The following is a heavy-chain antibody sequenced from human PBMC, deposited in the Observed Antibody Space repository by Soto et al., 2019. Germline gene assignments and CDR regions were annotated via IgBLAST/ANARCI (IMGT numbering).Heavy chain of an antibody. CDR1: GGSINSSSYY. J-gene: IGHJ6*02. CDR3: ASQFLTIFGVVTERTGRAV. CDR2: INHSGST. D-gene: IGHD3-3*01. V-gene: IGHV4-39*07. Sequence: SETLSLTCPVSGGSINSSSYYWGWIRQPPGKGLEWIGEINHSGSTNYNPSLKSRVTISVDTSKNQFSLKLSSVTAADTAVYYCASQFLTIFGVVTERTGRAVGGQGPTVTVSS.